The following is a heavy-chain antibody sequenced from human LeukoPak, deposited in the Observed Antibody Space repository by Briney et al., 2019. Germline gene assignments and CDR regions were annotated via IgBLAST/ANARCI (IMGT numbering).Heavy chain of an antibody. CDR1: GFTFSSYG. Sequence: PGGSLRLSCAASGFTFSSYGMHWVRQAPGKGLEWVAVISYDGSNKYYADSVKGRFTISRDNSKNTLYLQMNSLRAEDTAVYYCAKDRCPCDYWGQGTLVTVSS. J-gene: IGHJ4*02. V-gene: IGHV3-30*12. CDR2: ISYDGSNK. D-gene: IGHD3-16*02. CDR3: AKDRCPCDY.